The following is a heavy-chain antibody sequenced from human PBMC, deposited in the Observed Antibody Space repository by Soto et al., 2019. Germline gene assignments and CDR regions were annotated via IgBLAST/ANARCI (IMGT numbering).Heavy chain of an antibody. V-gene: IGHV3-33*01. Sequence: QVQLVESGGGVVQPGRSLRLSCAASGFTFSSYGMHWVRQAPGKGLEWVAVIWYDGSNKYYADSVKGRFTISRDNSKNTLYLLMNSLRAEDTAVYYCARERGVVVAATRYFDYWGQGTLVTVSS. J-gene: IGHJ4*02. CDR1: GFTFSSYG. CDR3: ARERGVVVAATRYFDY. CDR2: IWYDGSNK. D-gene: IGHD2-15*01.